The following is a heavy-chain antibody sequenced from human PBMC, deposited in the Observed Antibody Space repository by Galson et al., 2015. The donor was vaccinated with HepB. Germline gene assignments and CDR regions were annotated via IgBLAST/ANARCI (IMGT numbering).Heavy chain of an antibody. CDR3: TTGGVVTPFDY. J-gene: IGHJ4*02. CDR2: IKSKTDGGTT. Sequence: SLRLSCAASGFTFSNAWMSWVRQAPGKGLEWVGRIKSKTDGGTTDYAAPVKGRFTISRDDPKNTLYLQMNSLKTEDTAVYYCTTGGVVTPFDYWGQGTLVTVSS. CDR1: GFTFSNAW. V-gene: IGHV3-15*01. D-gene: IGHD3-22*01.